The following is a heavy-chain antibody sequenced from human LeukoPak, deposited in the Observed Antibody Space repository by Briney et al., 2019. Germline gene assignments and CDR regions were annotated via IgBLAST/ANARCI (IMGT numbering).Heavy chain of an antibody. CDR2: INWNGGST. Sequence: GGSLRLSCAASGFTFDDYGMSWVRQAPGKGLEWVSGINWNGGSTGYADSVKGRFTISRDNAKNSLYLQMNSLRAEDTALYYCARVKNWYSSSSGALDYWGQGTLVTVSS. J-gene: IGHJ4*02. D-gene: IGHD6-13*01. V-gene: IGHV3-20*04. CDR3: ARVKNWYSSSSGALDY. CDR1: GFTFDDYG.